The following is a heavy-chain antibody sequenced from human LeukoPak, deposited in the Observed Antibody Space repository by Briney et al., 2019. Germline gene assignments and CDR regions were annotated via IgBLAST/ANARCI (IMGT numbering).Heavy chain of an antibody. J-gene: IGHJ4*02. Sequence: SETLSLTCTVSGGSISSGSYYWSWIRQPAGKGLEWIGRIYTSGSTNYNPSLKSRVIISVDTSKNQFSLKLSSVTAADTAVYYCARDLVAGRYGSGSYYGYYFDYWGQGTLVTVSS. CDR1: GGSISSGSYY. CDR2: IYTSGST. D-gene: IGHD3-10*01. V-gene: IGHV4-61*02. CDR3: ARDLVAGRYGSGSYYGYYFDY.